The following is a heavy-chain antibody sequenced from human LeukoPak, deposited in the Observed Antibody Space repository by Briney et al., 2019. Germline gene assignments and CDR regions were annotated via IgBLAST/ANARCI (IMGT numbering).Heavy chain of an antibody. J-gene: IGHJ5*02. Sequence: SETLSLTCTVSGGSISNYYWNWIRQPPGKGPEWIAYISYIGTTNYNPSLKSRVTISEHTSKNQFSLTLSSVTAADTAVYYCASFSFGRNWFDPWGQGTLVTVSS. CDR2: ISYIGTT. CDR1: GGSISNYY. CDR3: ASFSFGRNWFDP. V-gene: IGHV4-59*08. D-gene: IGHD5-18*01.